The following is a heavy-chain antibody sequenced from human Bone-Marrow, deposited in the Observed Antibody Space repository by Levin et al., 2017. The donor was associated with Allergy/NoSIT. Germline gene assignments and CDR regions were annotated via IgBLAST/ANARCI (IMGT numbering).Heavy chain of an antibody. Sequence: GGSLRLSCAASGFTFDDHAMHWVRQAPGKGLEWVSGISWNGGTIAYGDSVKGRFTISRDNPKNSLYLQMNSLRAEDTAFYYCAKDRFSSGWGKAFDYWGQGALVTVSS. CDR1: GFTFDDHA. J-gene: IGHJ4*02. CDR2: ISWNGGTI. CDR3: AKDRFSSGWGKAFDY. D-gene: IGHD6-19*01. V-gene: IGHV3-9*01.